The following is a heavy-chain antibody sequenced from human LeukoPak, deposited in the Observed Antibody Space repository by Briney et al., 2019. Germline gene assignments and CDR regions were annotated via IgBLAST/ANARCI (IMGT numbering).Heavy chain of an antibody. CDR3: ASYVSRTMRDS. CDR1: GGSITTSYHY. Sequence: SETLSLTCTVSGGSITTSYHYWGWIRQPPGKGLEWIGSIDYRERTTYNPSLKSRVTISADTSRNQFSLKLSSVTARDTAVYYCASYVSRTMRDSWGQGTLVSVSS. J-gene: IGHJ4*02. CDR2: IDYRERT. D-gene: IGHD3-16*01. V-gene: IGHV4-39*01.